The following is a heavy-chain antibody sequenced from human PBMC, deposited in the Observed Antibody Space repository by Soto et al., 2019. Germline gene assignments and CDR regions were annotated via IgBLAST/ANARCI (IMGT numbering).Heavy chain of an antibody. Sequence: EVQLVESGGGLVKPGGSLRLSCAASGFTFSSYSMNWVRQAPGKGLEWVSSISSSSSYIYYADSVKGRFTISRDNAKNSLYLQMNSLRAEDTAVYYCASSYLEYYGSGSYYIFDYWGQGTLVTVSS. D-gene: IGHD3-10*01. CDR1: GFTFSSYS. V-gene: IGHV3-21*01. CDR3: ASSYLEYYGSGSYYIFDY. CDR2: ISSSSSYI. J-gene: IGHJ4*02.